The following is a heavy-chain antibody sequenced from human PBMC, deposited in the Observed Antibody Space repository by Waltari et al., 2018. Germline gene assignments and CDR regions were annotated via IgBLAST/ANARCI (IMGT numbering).Heavy chain of an antibody. CDR1: GGTFSSYA. J-gene: IGHJ6*03. V-gene: IGHV1-69*14. Sequence: QVQLVQSGAEVKKPGASVKVSCKASGGTFSSYAINRGRQAPGQGLEWMGGIIPIFGTANYAQKFQGRVTITADKSTSTAYMELSSLRSEDTAVYYCARDYYDSSGYYGGYYYMDVWGKGTTVTVSS. CDR3: ARDYYDSSGYYGGYYYMDV. D-gene: IGHD3-22*01. CDR2: IIPIFGTA.